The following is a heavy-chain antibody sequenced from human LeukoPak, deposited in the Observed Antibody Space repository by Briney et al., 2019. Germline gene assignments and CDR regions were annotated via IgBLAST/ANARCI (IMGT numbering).Heavy chain of an antibody. CDR1: GYTFTGYY. CDR2: INPNSGGT. D-gene: IGHD3-10*01. CDR3: ARDRITMVRGGYDAFDI. V-gene: IGHV1-2*02. Sequence: ASVKVSCKASGYTFTGYYMHWVRQAPGQGLEWMGWINPNSGGTNYAQKFQGRVTMTRDTPISTAYMELSRLRSDDTAVYYCARDRITMVRGGYDAFDIWGQGTMVTVSS. J-gene: IGHJ3*02.